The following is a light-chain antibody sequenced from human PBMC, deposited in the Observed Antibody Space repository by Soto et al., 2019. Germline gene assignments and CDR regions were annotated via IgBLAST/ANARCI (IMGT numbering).Light chain of an antibody. CDR1: QTVSKY. CDR3: QQRSSWPFT. Sequence: EIVLTQAPTTLSFSLGERATLSCRASQTVSKYLAWYQQKPGQAPRLLIYDTSNRATGIPARFSGSGSGTDFTLAISGLQPEDFAVYYCQQRSSWPFTFGPGTPVDFK. CDR2: DTS. V-gene: IGKV3-11*01. J-gene: IGKJ3*01.